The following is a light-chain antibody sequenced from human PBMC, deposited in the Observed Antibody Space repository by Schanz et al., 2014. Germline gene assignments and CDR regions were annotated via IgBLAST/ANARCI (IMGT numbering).Light chain of an antibody. Sequence: QSALTQPASVSGSPGQSITISCTGTSSDVGGYKYVSWYQQHPGKAPKLMIYDVTKRPSGVPDRFSGSKSGNTASLTVSGLQAEDEADYYCSSYGGSNFVVFGGGTKLTVL. J-gene: IGLJ2*01. V-gene: IGLV2-8*01. CDR1: SSDVGGYKY. CDR3: SSYGGSNFVV. CDR2: DVT.